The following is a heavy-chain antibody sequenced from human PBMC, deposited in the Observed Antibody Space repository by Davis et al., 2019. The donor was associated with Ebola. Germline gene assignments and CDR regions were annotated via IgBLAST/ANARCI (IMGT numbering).Heavy chain of an antibody. V-gene: IGHV3-7*03. CDR1: GFTFSSYW. CDR3: ARARRITIFGVVIIGVYGGVGGMDV. J-gene: IGHJ6*02. Sequence: PGGSLRLSCAASGFTFSSYWMSWVRQAPGKGLEWVANIKQDGSEKYYVDSVKGRFTISRDNAKNSLYLQMNSLRAEDTAVYYCARARRITIFGVVIIGVYGGVGGMDVWGQGTTVTVSS. D-gene: IGHD3-3*01. CDR2: IKQDGSEK.